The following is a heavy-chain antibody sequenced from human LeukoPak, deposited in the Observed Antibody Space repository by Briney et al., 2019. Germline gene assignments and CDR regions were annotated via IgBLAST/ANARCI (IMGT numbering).Heavy chain of an antibody. CDR3: AREGYSYGYGYYYYYMDV. V-gene: IGHV4-59*01. Sequence: SETLSLTCSVSGGSISRFYWSWIRQPPGKGLEWIGYIYYSGSTNYNPSLKSRVTISVDTSKNQFSLKLSSVTAADTAVYYCAREGYSYGYGYYYYYMDVWGKGTTVTVSS. D-gene: IGHD5-18*01. J-gene: IGHJ6*03. CDR2: IYYSGST. CDR1: GGSISRFY.